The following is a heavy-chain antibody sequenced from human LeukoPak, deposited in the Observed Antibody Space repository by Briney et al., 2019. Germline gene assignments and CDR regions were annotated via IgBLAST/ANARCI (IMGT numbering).Heavy chain of an antibody. Sequence: PGGSLRLSCAASGFTFSRYWMSWVRQAPGKGLEWVANIKEDGSVKYYVESVKGRFTISRDNAKNSLYLQMNSLRAEDTAVHYCAASITMFDYWGQGTLVTVSS. CDR2: IKEDGSVK. CDR1: GFTFSRYW. CDR3: AASITMFDY. V-gene: IGHV3-7*02. J-gene: IGHJ4*02. D-gene: IGHD3-10*01.